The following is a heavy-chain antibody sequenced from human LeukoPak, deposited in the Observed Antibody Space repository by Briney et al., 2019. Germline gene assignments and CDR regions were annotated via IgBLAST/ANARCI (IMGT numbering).Heavy chain of an antibody. CDR3: ARHVPYCSSTSCSSFDL. D-gene: IGHD2-2*01. Sequence: SETLSLTCTVSGGSISSYYWSWIRQPPGKGLEWIGYIYYSGSTNYNPSPKSRVTISVDTSKNQFSLKLSSVTAADTAVYYCARHVPYCSSTSCSSFDLWGRGTLVTVSS. V-gene: IGHV4-59*01. CDR2: IYYSGST. CDR1: GGSISSYY. J-gene: IGHJ2*01.